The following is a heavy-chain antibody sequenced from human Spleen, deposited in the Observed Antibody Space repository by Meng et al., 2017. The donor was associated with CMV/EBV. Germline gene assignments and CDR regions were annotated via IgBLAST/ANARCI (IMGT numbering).Heavy chain of an antibody. CDR2: INPNSGGT. CDR1: GYTFTGYY. D-gene: IGHD3-10*01. V-gene: IGHV1-2*02. J-gene: IGHJ5*02. CDR3: ERSWMVRGNDWFDP. Sequence: QVKLGPSGAEVKKPGASVKVSCKASGYTFTGYYMHWVRQAPGQGLEWMGWINPNSGGTNYAQKFQGRVTMTRDTSISTAYMELSRLRSDDTAVYYCERSWMVRGNDWFDPWGQGTLVTVSS.